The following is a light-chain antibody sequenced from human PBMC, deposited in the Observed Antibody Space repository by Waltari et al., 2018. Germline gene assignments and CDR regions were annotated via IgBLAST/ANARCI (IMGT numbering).Light chain of an antibody. CDR1: STTIGFYDI. CDR3: CSYSGSGSFPYV. CDR2: DVI. Sequence: SALTQTASVSGSPGQSITISCPGSSTTIGFYDIVPRYQQHPGKAPKLITFDVIKRPSGVSDRFSGSKSGNTASLTISGLQTEDDADYYCCSYSGSGSFPYVFGPGTRVAVL. J-gene: IGLJ1*01. V-gene: IGLV2-23*02.